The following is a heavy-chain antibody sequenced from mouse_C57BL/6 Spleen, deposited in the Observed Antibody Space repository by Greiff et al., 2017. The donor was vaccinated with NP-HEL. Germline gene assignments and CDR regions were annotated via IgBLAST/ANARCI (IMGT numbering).Heavy chain of an antibody. Sequence: QVQLKQPGAELVKPGASVKLSCKASGYTFTSYWMQWVKQRPGQGLEWIGEIDPSDSYTNYNQKFKGKATLTVDTSSSTAYMQLSSLTSEDSAVYYCARGVLDYGSPYYFDYWGQGTTLTVSS. V-gene: IGHV1-50*01. D-gene: IGHD1-1*01. CDR2: IDPSDSYT. CDR1: GYTFTSYW. CDR3: ARGVLDYGSPYYFDY. J-gene: IGHJ2*01.